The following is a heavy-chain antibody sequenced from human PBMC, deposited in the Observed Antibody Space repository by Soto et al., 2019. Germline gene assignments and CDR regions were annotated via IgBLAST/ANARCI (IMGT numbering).Heavy chain of an antibody. CDR1: GFTFTNAW. J-gene: IGHJ4*02. CDR2: IKSKSAGGTA. D-gene: IGHD3-3*01. CDR3: TPVTSFGVFVKGDG. V-gene: IGHV3-15*01. Sequence: EVQLVESGGGLVKPGGSLRLSCAASGFTFTNAWLSWVRQAPGKGLEWVGRIKSKSAGGTADYAAPVNGRFTISRDDSKNTLYLQMNSLKIEDTAVYYCTPVTSFGVFVKGDGGGQGTLVTVSS.